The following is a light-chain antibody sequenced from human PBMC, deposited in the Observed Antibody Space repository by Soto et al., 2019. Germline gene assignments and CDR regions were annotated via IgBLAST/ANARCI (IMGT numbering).Light chain of an antibody. J-gene: IGKJ5*01. CDR2: DTS. Sequence: EIVLTQSPGTLSLSPGERATLSCRASQSVTSSYLAWYQQRPGQAPRLLIYDTSTRATGIPDRFSGSGSGTDFTLAISRLEPEDFAVYYCQQYGSSPITFGQGTRLEIK. CDR3: QQYGSSPIT. CDR1: QSVTSSY. V-gene: IGKV3-20*01.